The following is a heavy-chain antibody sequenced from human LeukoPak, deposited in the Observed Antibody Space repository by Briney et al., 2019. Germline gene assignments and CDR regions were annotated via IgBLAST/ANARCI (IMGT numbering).Heavy chain of an antibody. Sequence: GGSLRLSCAASGFTFSSYSMNWVRQAPGKGLEWVSSISSSRSYIYYADSVKGRFTISRDNAKNSLYLQMNSLRAEDTAVYYCARDQDYYDSSGYYPNIDYWGQGTLVTVSS. CDR2: ISSSRSYI. D-gene: IGHD3-22*01. CDR3: ARDQDYYDSSGYYPNIDY. J-gene: IGHJ4*02. CDR1: GFTFSSYS. V-gene: IGHV3-21*01.